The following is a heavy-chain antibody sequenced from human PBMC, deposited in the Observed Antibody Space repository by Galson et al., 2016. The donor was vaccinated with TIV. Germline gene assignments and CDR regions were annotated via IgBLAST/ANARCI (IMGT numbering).Heavy chain of an antibody. D-gene: IGHD4-11*01. J-gene: IGHJ5*02. CDR3: ASTPATDTTTIRGVDH. V-gene: IGHV1-69*02. Sequence: SVKVSCKASGGTFRTYSFNWVRQAPGQGLQWMGRIIPILGLANYAQKFQGRVTITADTSMSTAYMELRSLKSEDTAVYYCASTPATDTTTIRGVDHWGQGTLVTVSS. CDR2: IIPILGLA. CDR1: GGTFRTYS.